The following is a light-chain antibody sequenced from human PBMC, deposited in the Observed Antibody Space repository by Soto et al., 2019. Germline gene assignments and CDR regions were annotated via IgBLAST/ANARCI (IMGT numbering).Light chain of an antibody. J-gene: IGKJ1*01. CDR1: QSVSSK. CDR3: QQYHSFWP. V-gene: IGKV3-15*01. CDR2: SAS. Sequence: EGVVTQSAATLSVYQGEGATLSCRASQSVSSKLACYQQRPGQAPRLLIYSASTRATGIPARFSGSGSGTEFTLTISSLQPDDYATYYCQQYHSFWPFGQGSMVDIK.